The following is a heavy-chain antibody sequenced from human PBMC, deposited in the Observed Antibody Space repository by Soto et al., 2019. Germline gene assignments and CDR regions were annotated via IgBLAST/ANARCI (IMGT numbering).Heavy chain of an antibody. V-gene: IGHV4-31*03. CDR2: IYYSGST. D-gene: IGHD6-13*01. CDR1: GGSISSGGYY. J-gene: IGHJ4*02. Sequence: QVQLQESGPGLVKPSQTLSLTCTVSGGSISSGGYYWSWIRQHPGKGLEWIGYIYYSGSTYYNPSLKSRVTISVDTSKNQFSLKLSAVTAADTAVYYCARGDGREQQLVPDWGQGTLVTVSS. CDR3: ARGDGREQQLVPD.